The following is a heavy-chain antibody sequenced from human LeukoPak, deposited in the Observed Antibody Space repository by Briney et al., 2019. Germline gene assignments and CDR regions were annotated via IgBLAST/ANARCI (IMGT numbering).Heavy chain of an antibody. J-gene: IGHJ5*02. Sequence: EASVKVSCKASGYTFTSYGISWVRQAPGQGLEWMGWISDYNGNTNYAQKLQGRVTMTTDTSTSTAYMELRSLRSDDTAAYYCARDLYRDSLPLRWFDPWGQGTLVTVSS. CDR2: ISDYNGNT. V-gene: IGHV1-18*01. CDR1: GYTFTSYG. D-gene: IGHD4-11*01. CDR3: ARDLYRDSLPLRWFDP.